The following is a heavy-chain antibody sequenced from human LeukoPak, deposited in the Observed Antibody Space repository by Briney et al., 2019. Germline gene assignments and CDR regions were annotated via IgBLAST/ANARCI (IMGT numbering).Heavy chain of an antibody. Sequence: GGSLRLSCAASGFTFSTNDMSWVRQAPGKGLEWVSAITAIGGSTYYADSVKGRFTSSRDTSKNTLYLQMDSLRVEDTAVYLCAKAKTQAMVLPGNYWGRGTLVTVSS. V-gene: IGHV3-23*01. CDR2: ITAIGGST. CDR3: AKAKTQAMVLPGNY. CDR1: GFTFSTND. J-gene: IGHJ4*02. D-gene: IGHD5-18*01.